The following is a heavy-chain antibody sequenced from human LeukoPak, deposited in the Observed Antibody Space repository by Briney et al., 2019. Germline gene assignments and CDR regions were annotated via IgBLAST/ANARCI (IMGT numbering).Heavy chain of an antibody. V-gene: IGHV3-7*01. J-gene: IGHJ5*02. CDR3: ARAVSEYCSGGSCYSGDDWFDP. D-gene: IGHD2-15*01. CDR1: GFTFSSYW. Sequence: GGSLRLSCAASGFTFSSYWMSWVRQAPGKGLEWVANIKQDGSEKYYVDSVKGRFTISRDNAKNSLYLQMNSLRAEDTAVYYCARAVSEYCSGGSCYSGDDWFDPWGQGTLVTVSS. CDR2: IKQDGSEK.